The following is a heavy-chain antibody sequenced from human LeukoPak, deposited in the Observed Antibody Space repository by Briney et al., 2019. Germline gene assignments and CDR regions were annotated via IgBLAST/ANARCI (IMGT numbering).Heavy chain of an antibody. Sequence: SVKVSCKASGGTFSSYTISWVRQAPGQGLEWMGRIIPILGIANYAQKFQGRVTITADKSTSTAYMELSSLRSEDTAVYYCAGRPRGCSGGSCYSGDWFDPWGQGTLVTVSS. CDR3: AGRPRGCSGGSCYSGDWFDP. CDR1: GGTFSSYT. V-gene: IGHV1-69*02. CDR2: IIPILGIA. D-gene: IGHD2-15*01. J-gene: IGHJ5*02.